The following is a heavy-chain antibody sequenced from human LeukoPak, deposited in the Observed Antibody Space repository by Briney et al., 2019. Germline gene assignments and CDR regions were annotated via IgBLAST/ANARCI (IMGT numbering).Heavy chain of an antibody. J-gene: IGHJ4*02. D-gene: IGHD6-6*01. V-gene: IGHV3-30-3*01. CDR2: ISYDGSNK. CDR1: GFTLSSYA. Sequence: GRSLRLSCAASGFTLSSYAMHWVRQAPGKGLEWVAVISYDGSNKYYADSVKGRFTISRDNSKNTLYLQMNSLRAEDTAVYYCTKQLVPSYFDYWGQGTLVTVSS. CDR3: TKQLVPSYFDY.